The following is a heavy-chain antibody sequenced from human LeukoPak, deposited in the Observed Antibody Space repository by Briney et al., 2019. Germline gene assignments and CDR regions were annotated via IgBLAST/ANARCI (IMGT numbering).Heavy chain of an antibody. V-gene: IGHV1-3*04. J-gene: IGHJ3*02. Sequence: ASVKVSCKASGYTFTNYAMHWVRQAPGQRLEWMGWINTGNGNTKYSQEFQGRVTITRDTSANTAYMELSSLRSDDTAVYYCARDLSIVGATYAFDIWGQGTMVTVSS. D-gene: IGHD1-26*01. CDR2: INTGNGNT. CDR1: GYTFTNYA. CDR3: ARDLSIVGATYAFDI.